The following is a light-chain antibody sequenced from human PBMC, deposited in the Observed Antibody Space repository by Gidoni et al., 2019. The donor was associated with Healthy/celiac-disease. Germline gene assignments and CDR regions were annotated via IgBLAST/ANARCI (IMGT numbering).Light chain of an antibody. V-gene: IGKV1-8*01. Sequence: AIRMTQPPSSFSASTGDRVTITCRASQGISSYLAWYQQKPGKAPKLLIYAASTLQSGVPSRFSGSGSGTDFTLTISCLQSEDFATYYCQQYYSYPWTFSQGTKVEIK. CDR2: AAS. CDR3: QQYYSYPWT. J-gene: IGKJ1*01. CDR1: QGISSY.